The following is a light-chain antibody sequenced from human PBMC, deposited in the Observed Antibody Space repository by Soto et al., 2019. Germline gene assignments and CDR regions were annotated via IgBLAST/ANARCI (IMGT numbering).Light chain of an antibody. Sequence: DIPMTQSPSSLSASVGDRVTITCRASQSISSYLNWYQQKPGKAPKLLLYAASSLQSGVPSRFSGSGSGTDFTLTISSLQPEDFATYYCQQSYSTLTFGGVTKVEIK. CDR1: QSISSY. CDR2: AAS. V-gene: IGKV1-39*01. J-gene: IGKJ4*01. CDR3: QQSYSTLT.